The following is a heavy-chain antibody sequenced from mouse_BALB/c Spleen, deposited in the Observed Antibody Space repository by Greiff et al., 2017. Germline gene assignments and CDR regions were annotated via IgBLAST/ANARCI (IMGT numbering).Heavy chain of an antibody. V-gene: IGHV14-3*02. Sequence: VQLQQSGAELVKPGASVKLSCTASGFNIKDTYMHWVKQRPEQGLEWIGRIDPANGNTKYDPKFQGKATITADTSSNTAYLQLSSLTSEDTAVYYCARSGDGYWGAMDYWGQGTSVTVSS. CDR1: GFNIKDTY. D-gene: IGHD2-3*01. J-gene: IGHJ4*01. CDR2: IDPANGNT. CDR3: ARSGDGYWGAMDY.